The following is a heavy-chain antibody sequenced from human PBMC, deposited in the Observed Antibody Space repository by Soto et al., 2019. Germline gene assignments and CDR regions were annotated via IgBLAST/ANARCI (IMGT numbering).Heavy chain of an antibody. CDR3: ARGPDIVVVPDAMPEYYFDY. CDR2: INPNSGGT. V-gene: IGHV1-2*04. CDR1: GYTFTGYY. D-gene: IGHD2-2*01. J-gene: IGHJ4*02. Sequence: ASVKVSCKASGYTFTGYYMHWVRQAPGQGLEWMGWINPNSGGTNYAQKFQGWVTMTRDTSISTAYMELSRLRSDDTAVYYCARGPDIVVVPDAMPEYYFDYWGQGTLVTVSS.